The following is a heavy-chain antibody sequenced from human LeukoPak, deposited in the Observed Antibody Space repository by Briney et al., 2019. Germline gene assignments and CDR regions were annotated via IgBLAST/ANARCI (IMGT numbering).Heavy chain of an antibody. D-gene: IGHD6-19*01. Sequence: GRSLRLSCAGSGFTFSSYAMRWVRLAPGKGLEWVSAIDSHGRSKYYADSVKGRFTISRDSSKSTLYLQMNVLGAGDTATYYGTRVLIGVLAGNFVSWGQGTLVIVSS. CDR3: TRVLIGVLAGNFVS. CDR2: IDSHGRSK. CDR1: GFTFSSYA. V-gene: IGHV3-23*01. J-gene: IGHJ4*02.